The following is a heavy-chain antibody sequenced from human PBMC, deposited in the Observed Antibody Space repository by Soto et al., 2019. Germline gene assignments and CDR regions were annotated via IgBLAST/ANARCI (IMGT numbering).Heavy chain of an antibody. V-gene: IGHV3-23*01. CDR2: ITGSGGLS. CDR3: AKWSGFGDL. Sequence: EVQLLESGGGLEQPGGSLRLSCEASGFAFSDYSITWVRQAPGKGLEYVSGITGSGGLSFYADSVRGRFTVSRDNSKNTVYLQMNSLRLEDTAVYYCAKWSGFGDLWGQGTLVTVSS. J-gene: IGHJ4*02. CDR1: GFAFSDYS. D-gene: IGHD3-10*01.